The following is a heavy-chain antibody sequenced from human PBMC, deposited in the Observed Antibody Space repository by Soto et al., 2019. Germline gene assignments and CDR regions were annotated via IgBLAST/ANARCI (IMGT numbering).Heavy chain of an antibody. Sequence: SETLCLTCAVSGGSISSGGYSWSWIRQPPGKGLEWIGSIYYSGSTYYNPSLKSRVTISVDTSKNQFSLKLSSVTAADTAVYYCARRLYYDSSGFEGGATDVWGQGTTVTVSS. CDR3: ARRLYYDSSGFEGGATDV. J-gene: IGHJ6*02. CDR1: GGSISSGGYS. D-gene: IGHD3-22*01. V-gene: IGHV4-30-2*03. CDR2: IYYSGST.